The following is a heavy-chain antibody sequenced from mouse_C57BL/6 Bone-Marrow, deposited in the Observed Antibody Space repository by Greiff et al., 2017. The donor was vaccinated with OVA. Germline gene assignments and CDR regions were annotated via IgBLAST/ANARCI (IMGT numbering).Heavy chain of an antibody. CDR2: IYPRSGNT. V-gene: IGHV1-81*01. CDR3: AREDD. CDR1: GYTFTSYG. J-gene: IGHJ2*01. Sequence: QVQLQQSGAELARPGASVKLSCKASGYTFTSYGISWVKQRTGQGLEWIGEIYPRSGNTYYTEKFKGKATLTADKSSSTAYMELRSLTAEDSAVYFCAREDDWGQGTTLTVSS.